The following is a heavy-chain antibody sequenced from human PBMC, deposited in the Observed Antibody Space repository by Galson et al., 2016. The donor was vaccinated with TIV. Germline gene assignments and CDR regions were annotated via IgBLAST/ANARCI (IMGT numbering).Heavy chain of an antibody. CDR1: GGSISSGRYF. J-gene: IGHJ4*02. Sequence: TLSLTCTVSGGSISSGRYFWSWIRQPAGKGLEWIGRVYASGTTNYNPSLKSRVSISVDTSKNQFSLKLTSVTAADTAVYSCARGFFMGYSYVGGGYYFYSWTREPWSPSPQ. V-gene: IGHV4-61*02. D-gene: IGHD3-10*02. CDR2: VYASGTT. CDR3: ARGFFMGYSYVGGGYYFYS.